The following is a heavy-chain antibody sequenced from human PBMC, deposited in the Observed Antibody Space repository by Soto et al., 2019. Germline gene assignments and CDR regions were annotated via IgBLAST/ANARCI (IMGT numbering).Heavy chain of an antibody. Sequence: QVQLVESGGGVVQPGRSLRLSCAASGFTFSSYGMHWVRQAPGKGLEWVAVIWYDGSNKYYADSVKGRFTISRDNSNKTLYLQMNSLRDEDTAVYYCARERVYCTNGVCYTGGYYYYYLEVWGKGTTVTVSS. D-gene: IGHD2-8*01. CDR1: GFTFSSYG. J-gene: IGHJ6*03. CDR3: ARERVYCTNGVCYTGGYYYYYLEV. V-gene: IGHV3-33*01. CDR2: IWYDGSNK.